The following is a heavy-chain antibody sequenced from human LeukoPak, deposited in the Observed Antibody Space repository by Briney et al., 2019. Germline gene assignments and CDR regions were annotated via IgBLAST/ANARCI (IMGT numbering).Heavy chain of an antibody. J-gene: IGHJ4*02. V-gene: IGHV4-34*08. Sequence: PGGSLRLSCAASGFTFSSYEMNWIRQPPGKGLEWIGDINYSGNTNYNPSLESRLTISVDTSKKQFSLKLTSVTAADTAAYFCCCSGYWGQGALVTVSP. CDR3: CCSGY. D-gene: IGHD3-10*02. CDR2: INYSGNT. CDR1: GFTFSSYE.